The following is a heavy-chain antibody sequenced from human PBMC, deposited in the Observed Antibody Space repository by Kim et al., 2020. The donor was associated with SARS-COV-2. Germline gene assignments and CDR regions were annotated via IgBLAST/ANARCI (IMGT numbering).Heavy chain of an antibody. CDR2: ISDGGGTT. V-gene: IGHV3-23*01. Sequence: GGSLRLSCAASGFTFSNYAMYWVRQAPGKGLEWVSTISDGGGTTSYADSVKGWFTISRDNSKNPLYLQMISLSVEDTALYYCAKPGGRDAFDIWGQGTMVTVSS. J-gene: IGHJ3*02. CDR1: GFTFSNYA. D-gene: IGHD3-16*01. CDR3: AKPGGRDAFDI.